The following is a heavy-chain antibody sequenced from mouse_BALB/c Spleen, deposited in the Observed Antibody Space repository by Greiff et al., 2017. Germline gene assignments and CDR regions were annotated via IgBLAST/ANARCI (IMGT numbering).Heavy chain of an antibody. CDR3: ARCGSMTPYYFDY. CDR2: ISSGSSTI. CDR1: GFTFSSFG. Sequence: EVKLMESGGGLVQPGGSRKLSCAASGFTFSSFGMHWVRQAPEKGLEWVAYISSGSSTIYYADTVKGRFTISRDNPKNTLFLQMTSLRSEDTAMYYCARCGSMTPYYFDYWGQGTTLTVSS. J-gene: IGHJ2*01. D-gene: IGHD2-3*01. V-gene: IGHV5-17*02.